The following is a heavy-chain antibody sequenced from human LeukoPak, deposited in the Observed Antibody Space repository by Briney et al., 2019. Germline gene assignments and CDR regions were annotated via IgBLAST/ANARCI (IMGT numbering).Heavy chain of an antibody. Sequence: SETLSLTCTVSGGSISSSSYYWGWIRQPPGKGLEWIGSIYYSGSTYYNPFLKSRVTISVDTSKNQFSLKLSSVTAADTAVYYCARWVSSHYYGSGSFNWFDPWGQGTLVTVSS. CDR2: IYYSGST. CDR1: GGSISSSSYY. D-gene: IGHD3-10*01. J-gene: IGHJ5*02. V-gene: IGHV4-39*07. CDR3: ARWVSSHYYGSGSFNWFDP.